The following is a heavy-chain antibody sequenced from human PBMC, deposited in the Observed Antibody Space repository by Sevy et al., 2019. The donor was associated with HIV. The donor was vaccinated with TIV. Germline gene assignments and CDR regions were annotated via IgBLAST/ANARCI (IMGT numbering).Heavy chain of an antibody. D-gene: IGHD3-10*01. CDR1: GGTFSSYA. CDR3: ARTTYYYGSGSYRVHAFDI. V-gene: IGHV1-69*13. CDR2: IIPIFGTA. Sequence: ASVKVSCKASGGTFSSYAISWVRQAPGQGLEWMGGIIPIFGTANYAQKFQGRVTITADESTSTAYMGLSSLRSEDTAVYYCARTTYYYGSGSYRVHAFDIWGQGTMVTVSS. J-gene: IGHJ3*02.